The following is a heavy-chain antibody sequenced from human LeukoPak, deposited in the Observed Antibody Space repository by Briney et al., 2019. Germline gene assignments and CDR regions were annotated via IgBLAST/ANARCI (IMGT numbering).Heavy chain of an antibody. CDR2: VSDSGRGT. Sequence: QTGGSLRLSCAASGFTFSSYAMAWVRQAPGKGLEWVSSVSDSGRGTYYADSVKGRFTISRDNSRNTMYLQMNSLRAEDTAVYYCARGSTYYDSSGQVPFDYWGQGTLVTVSS. V-gene: IGHV3-23*01. D-gene: IGHD3-22*01. J-gene: IGHJ4*02. CDR3: ARGSTYYDSSGQVPFDY. CDR1: GFTFSSYA.